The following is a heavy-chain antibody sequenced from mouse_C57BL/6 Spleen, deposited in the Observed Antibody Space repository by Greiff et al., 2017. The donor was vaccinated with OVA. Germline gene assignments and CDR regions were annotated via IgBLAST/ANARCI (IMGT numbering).Heavy chain of an antibody. J-gene: IGHJ4*01. D-gene: IGHD2-5*01. Sequence: QVQLQQSGAELAKPGASVKLSCKASGYTFTSYWMHWVKQRPGQGLEWIGYINPSSGYTKYNQKFKDKATLTAAKSSSTAYMQLGSQTYEYSAVYYCARSHESNYVGYAMDYWGQGTSVTVSS. CDR3: ARSHESNYVGYAMDY. V-gene: IGHV1-7*01. CDR1: GYTFTSYW. CDR2: INPSSGYT.